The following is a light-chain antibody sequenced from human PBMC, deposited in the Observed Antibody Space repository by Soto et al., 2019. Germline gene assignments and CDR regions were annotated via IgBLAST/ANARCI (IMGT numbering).Light chain of an antibody. CDR3: QQYRT. CDR1: QGISSY. Sequence: IQLTPSPSSLSASVGDRVTITCRASQGISSYLAWYQQQPGKAPKLLIYAASSLQSGVPSRSSGSGSRTEITRTISEQQPEDYGEYYRQQYRTFGQGTKVDIK. CDR2: AAS. V-gene: IGKV1-9*01. J-gene: IGKJ1*01.